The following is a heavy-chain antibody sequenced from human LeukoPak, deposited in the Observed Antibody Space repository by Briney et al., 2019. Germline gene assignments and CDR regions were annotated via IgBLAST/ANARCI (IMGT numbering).Heavy chain of an antibody. CDR3: ARVRGYGSGSYYRTDAFDI. J-gene: IGHJ3*02. CDR2: INHSGST. D-gene: IGHD3-10*01. CDR1: GGSFSGYY. V-gene: IGHV4-34*01. Sequence: SETLSLTCAVYGGSFSGYYWSWIRQPPGKGLEWIGEINHSGSTNYNPSLKSRVTISVDTSKNQFSLKLSSVTAADTAVYYCARVRGYGSGSYYRTDAFDIWGQGTMVTVSS.